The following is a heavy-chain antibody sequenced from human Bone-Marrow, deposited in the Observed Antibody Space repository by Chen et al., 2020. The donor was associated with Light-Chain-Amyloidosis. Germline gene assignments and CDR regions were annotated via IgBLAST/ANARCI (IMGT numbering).Heavy chain of an antibody. Sequence: EVQLVESGGGLVQPGGSLRLFCVASGFTFSSHWMSWVRQAPGKGLEWVANMKEGGSGKYYVGSVKGRFTISRDNAKNSLYLQMDSLRAGDTAVYYWARGGRYITMGRGVIRYYYYMDVWGKGTTVTVSS. J-gene: IGHJ6*03. V-gene: IGHV3-7*01. CDR3: ARGGRYITMGRGVIRYYYYMDV. CDR2: MKEGGSGK. D-gene: IGHD3-10*01. CDR1: GFTFSSHW.